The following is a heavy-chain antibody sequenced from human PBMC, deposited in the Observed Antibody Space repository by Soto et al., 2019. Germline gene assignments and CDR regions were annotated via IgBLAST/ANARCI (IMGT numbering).Heavy chain of an antibody. V-gene: IGHV4-39*02. CDR1: GGSMSSSSYY. J-gene: IGHJ5*02. Sequence: SETLSLTCTVSGGSMSSSSYYWGWIRQPPGRGLEWIGSIYYTGSTYYNPSLKSRVTISVDTSQNHFSLKLSSVTAADTAVYYCARVQSPWGQGTLVTVS. CDR2: IYYTGST. CDR3: ARVQSP.